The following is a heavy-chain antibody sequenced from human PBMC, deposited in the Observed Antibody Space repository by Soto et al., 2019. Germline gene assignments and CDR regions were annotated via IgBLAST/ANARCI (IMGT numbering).Heavy chain of an antibody. CDR3: ARAPTKKYDILTGYYIAFDY. V-gene: IGHV1-8*01. CDR1: GYTFTSYD. Sequence: ASVKVSCKASGYTFTSYDINWVRQATGQGLEWMGWMNPNSGNTGYAQKFQGRVTMTRNTSISTAYMELSSLRSEDTAVYYCARAPTKKYDILTGYYIAFDYWGQGTLVTVSS. CDR2: MNPNSGNT. D-gene: IGHD3-9*01. J-gene: IGHJ4*02.